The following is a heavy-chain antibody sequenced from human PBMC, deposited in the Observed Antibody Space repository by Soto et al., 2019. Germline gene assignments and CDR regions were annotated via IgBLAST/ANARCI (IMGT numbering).Heavy chain of an antibody. Sequence: ASVKVSCKASGYTFTSYAMHWVRQAPGQRLEWMGWINAGNGNTKYSQKFQGRVTITRDTSASTAYMELSSLRSEDTAVYYCARDRAWFGENPYYYYYGMDVWGQGTTVTVSS. D-gene: IGHD3-10*01. CDR2: INAGNGNT. CDR1: GYTFTSYA. V-gene: IGHV1-3*01. J-gene: IGHJ6*02. CDR3: ARDRAWFGENPYYYYYGMDV.